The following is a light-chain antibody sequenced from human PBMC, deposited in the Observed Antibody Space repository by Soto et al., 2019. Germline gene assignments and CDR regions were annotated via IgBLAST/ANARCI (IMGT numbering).Light chain of an antibody. Sequence: QSVLTQPAPVSGSPGQSITISCTGTSSDVGGYNYVSWYQLHPGKAPKLILYEVTIRPSGVSDRFSGSKSGNTASLTISGLQAEDEADYYCSSYTSSTAYVFGTGTKV. J-gene: IGLJ1*01. CDR1: SSDVGGYNY. CDR2: EVT. CDR3: SSYTSSTAYV. V-gene: IGLV2-14*01.